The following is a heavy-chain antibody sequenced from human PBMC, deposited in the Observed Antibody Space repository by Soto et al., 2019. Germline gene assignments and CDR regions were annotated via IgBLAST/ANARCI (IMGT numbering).Heavy chain of an antibody. D-gene: IGHD5-12*01. CDR1: GFTFSSYA. J-gene: IGHJ4*02. CDR2: ISGSGGST. CDR3: AKGVAAILSPFDY. V-gene: IGHV3-23*01. Sequence: RLSCAASGFTFSSYAMSWVRQAPGKGLEWVSAISGSGGSTYYADSVKGRFTISRDNSKNTLYLQMNSLRAEDTAVYYCAKGVAAILSPFDYWGQGTLVAVSS.